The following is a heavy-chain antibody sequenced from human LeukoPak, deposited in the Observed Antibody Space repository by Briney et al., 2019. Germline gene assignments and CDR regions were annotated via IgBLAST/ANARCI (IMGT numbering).Heavy chain of an antibody. Sequence: SETLSLTCTVSGGSISSYYWSWIRQPPGKGLEWIGYIYTSGSTNYNPSLKSRVTISVDTSKNQFSLKLSSVTAADTAVYYCARQTRSGWYWFDPGGQGTLVTVSS. CDR2: IYTSGST. D-gene: IGHD6-19*01. CDR1: GGSISSYY. CDR3: ARQTRSGWYWFDP. J-gene: IGHJ5*02. V-gene: IGHV4-4*09.